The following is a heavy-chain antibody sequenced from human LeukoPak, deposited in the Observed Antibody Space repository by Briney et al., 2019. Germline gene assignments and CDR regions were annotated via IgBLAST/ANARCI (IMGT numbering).Heavy chain of an antibody. Sequence: GGSLRLSCAASGFTFSSYSMNWVRQAPGKGLEWVSYISSSSSTIYYADSVKGRFTISRDNAKNSLYLQMNSLRAEDTAVYYCARGDWFDPWGQGTLVTVSS. CDR1: GFTFSSYS. J-gene: IGHJ5*02. D-gene: IGHD3-16*01. CDR3: ARGDWFDP. V-gene: IGHV3-48*01. CDR2: ISSSSSTI.